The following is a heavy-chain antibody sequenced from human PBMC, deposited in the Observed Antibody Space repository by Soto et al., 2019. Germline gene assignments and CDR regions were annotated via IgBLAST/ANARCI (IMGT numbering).Heavy chain of an antibody. CDR1: GGTFSSYA. V-gene: IGHV1-69*12. CDR2: IIPIFGTA. D-gene: IGHD2-15*01. J-gene: IGHJ4*02. CDR3: ARRSSRRAGFDY. Sequence: QVQLVQSGAEVKKPGSSVKVSCKASGGTFSSYAISWVRQAPGQGLEWMGGIIPIFGTANYAQKFQGRVTITADEPTSTAYMGLSSLRSEDTAVYYCARRSSRRAGFDYWGQGTLVTVSS.